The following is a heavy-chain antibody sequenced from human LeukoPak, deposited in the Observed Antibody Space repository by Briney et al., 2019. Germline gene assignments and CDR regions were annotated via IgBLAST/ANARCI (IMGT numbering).Heavy chain of an antibody. CDR3: AGCPVTTAGIFDY. CDR2: INPTSGGT. D-gene: IGHD4-17*01. V-gene: IGHV1-2*02. J-gene: IGHJ4*02. CDR1: GYTFTGYY. Sequence: ASVKVSCKASGYTFTGYYMHWVRQVPGQGPEWMGWINPTSGGTKYAQKFQGRVTMTRDTPISTAYMELSSLRSEDTAVYYCAGCPVTTAGIFDYWGQGTLVTVSS.